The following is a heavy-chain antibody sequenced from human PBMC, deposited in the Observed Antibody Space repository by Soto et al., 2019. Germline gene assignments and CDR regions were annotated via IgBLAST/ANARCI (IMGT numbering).Heavy chain of an antibody. CDR1: GYTFTCYY. Sequence: EXSVKVSGKASGYTFTCYYMHLVRQAPGQGLECMGWINPNSGGTNYAQKFQGWVTMTRDTSISTAYMELSRLRSDDTAVYYCARDLVTAAGSYYYYYGMDVWAQGTTVTVSS. CDR2: INPNSGGT. D-gene: IGHD6-13*01. V-gene: IGHV1-2*04. J-gene: IGHJ6*02. CDR3: ARDLVTAAGSYYYYYGMDV.